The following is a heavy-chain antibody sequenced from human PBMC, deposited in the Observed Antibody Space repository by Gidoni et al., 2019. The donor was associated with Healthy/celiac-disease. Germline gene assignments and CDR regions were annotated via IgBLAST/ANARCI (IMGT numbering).Heavy chain of an antibody. D-gene: IGHD2-2*01. V-gene: IGHV3-66*01. J-gene: IGHJ6*02. CDR3: ARDPRYCSSTSCPDYYYGMDV. CDR2: IYSGGST. Sequence: EVQLVESGGGLVQPGGSLRLSCAASGFPVSSHYMRWGRQAPGKGLEWVSVIYSGGSTYYADSGKGRFTISRDNSKNTLYLQMNSLRAEDTAVYYCARDPRYCSSTSCPDYYYGMDVWGQGTTVTVSS. CDR1: GFPVSSHY.